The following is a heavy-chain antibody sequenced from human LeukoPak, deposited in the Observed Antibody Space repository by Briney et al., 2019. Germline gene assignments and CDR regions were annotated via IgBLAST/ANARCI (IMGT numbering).Heavy chain of an antibody. J-gene: IGHJ5*02. D-gene: IGHD3-10*01. Sequence: PSETLSLTCAVYGGSFSGYYWSWIRQPPGKGLEWIGEINHSGSTNYNPSLKSRVTISVDTSKNQFSLKLSSVTAADTAVYYCARERRVLLWFGERNWFDPWGQGTLVTVSS. CDR1: GGSFSGYY. CDR2: INHSGST. V-gene: IGHV4-34*01. CDR3: ARERRVLLWFGERNWFDP.